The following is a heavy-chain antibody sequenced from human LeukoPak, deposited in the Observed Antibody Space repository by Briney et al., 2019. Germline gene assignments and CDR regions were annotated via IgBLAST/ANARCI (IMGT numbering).Heavy chain of an antibody. D-gene: IGHD7-27*01. J-gene: IGHJ4*02. CDR1: GFTFCDHS. V-gene: IGHV3-21*06. CDR3: ASALLGIIPSY. CDR2: ISCGSKNI. Sequence: GGSLRLSCAASGFTFCDHSMNWVRQAPGKGLKWVSPISCGSKNIFYADSVKGRFTISRDNAKNSLFLQMNSLRADDTAIYYCASALLGIIPSYWGRGTSVIVSS.